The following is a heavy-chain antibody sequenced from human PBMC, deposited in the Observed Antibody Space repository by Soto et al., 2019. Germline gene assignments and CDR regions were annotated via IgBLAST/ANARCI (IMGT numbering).Heavy chain of an antibody. V-gene: IGHV1-2*02. CDR2: TNPTTGGT. J-gene: IGHJ5*02. Sequence: QVQLVQSGAEVRKPGASVKVSCKASGYTFTGYYIHWVRQAPGQGLEWRGWTNPTTGGTQYAQKFQGRVTMTRDTSIRIAYMELSSLRSDDTAVYYCARPIGSANWFDLWGRGTLVTVSS. D-gene: IGHD3-10*01. CDR3: ARPIGSANWFDL. CDR1: GYTFTGYY.